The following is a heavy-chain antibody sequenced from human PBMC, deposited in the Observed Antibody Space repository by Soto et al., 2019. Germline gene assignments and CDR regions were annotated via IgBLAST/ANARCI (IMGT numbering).Heavy chain of an antibody. D-gene: IGHD2-21*01. CDR3: ARPVHCLSGAGCSDH. CDR1: GYTFTSYF. CDR2: INPSDGTT. V-gene: IGHV1-46*01. Sequence: GASVKVSCKASGYTFTSYFMHWVRQAPGQGLEWVGIINPSDGTTTYAQKFQGRVTMTRDTSTSTVHMELSSLRSEDTAVYYCARPVHCLSGAGCSDHWGQGTLVTVSS. J-gene: IGHJ4*02.